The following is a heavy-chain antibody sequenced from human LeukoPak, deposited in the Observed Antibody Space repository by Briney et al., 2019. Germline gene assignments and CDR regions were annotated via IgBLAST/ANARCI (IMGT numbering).Heavy chain of an antibody. CDR3: ATLVPNYLYFDWLLF. V-gene: IGHV1-24*01. D-gene: IGHD3-9*01. CDR1: GYTLTELS. J-gene: IGHJ4*02. Sequence: GASVKVSCKVSGYTLTELSMHWVRQAPGKGLEWMGGFDPEDGETIYAQKFQGRVTMTEDTSTDTAYMELSSLRSEDTAVYYCATLVPNYLYFDWLLFWGPGTLVTVSS. CDR2: FDPEDGET.